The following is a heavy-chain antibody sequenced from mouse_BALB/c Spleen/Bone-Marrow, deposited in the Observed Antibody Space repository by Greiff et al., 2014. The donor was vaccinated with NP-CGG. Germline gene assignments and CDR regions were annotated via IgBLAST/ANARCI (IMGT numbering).Heavy chain of an antibody. CDR2: ISYSGTT. Sequence: EVKVVESGPGLVKPSQSLSLTSDYAWNWIRQFPGNKLEWMGYISYSGTTSYNPSLKSRISITRDTSKNQFFLQLNSVTTEDTATYYCAKTGTRYYFDYWGQGTTLTVSS. V-gene: IGHV3-2*02. D-gene: IGHD4-1*01. CDR3: AKTGTRYYFDY. CDR1: SDYA. J-gene: IGHJ2*01.